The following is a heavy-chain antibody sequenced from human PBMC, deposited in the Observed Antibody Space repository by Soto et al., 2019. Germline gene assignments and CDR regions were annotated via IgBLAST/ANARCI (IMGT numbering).Heavy chain of an antibody. CDR3: ARDRAVYYDSSGSFDY. CDR2: ISYDGSNK. D-gene: IGHD3-22*01. V-gene: IGHV3-30-3*01. CDR1: GFTFSSYA. J-gene: IGHJ4*02. Sequence: PGGSLRLSCAASGFTFSSYAMHWVRQAPGKGLEWVAVISYDGSNKYYADSVKGRFTISRDNSKNTLYLQMNSLRAEDTAVYYCARDRAVYYDSSGSFDYWGQGTLVTVSS.